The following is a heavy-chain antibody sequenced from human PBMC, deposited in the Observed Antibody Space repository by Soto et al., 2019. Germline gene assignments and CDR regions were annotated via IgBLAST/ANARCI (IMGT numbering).Heavy chain of an antibody. V-gene: IGHV3-66*01. Sequence: EVQLVESGGGLVQPGGSLRLSCAASGFTVGSNYMSWVRQAPGKGLEWVSVLYSGGTTDYADSVKGRFTISRDRSKNKLFLQMTSLRDEDTAVYYCLRDRTAPRRYWYFDLWGRGTLGTGSS. CDR1: GFTVGSNY. CDR3: LRDRTAPRRYWYFDL. J-gene: IGHJ2*01. CDR2: LYSGGTT. D-gene: IGHD5-18*01.